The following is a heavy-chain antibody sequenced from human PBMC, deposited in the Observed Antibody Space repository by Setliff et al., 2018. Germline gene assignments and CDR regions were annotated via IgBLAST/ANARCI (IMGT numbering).Heavy chain of an antibody. D-gene: IGHD4-4*01. CDR2: INTGGGSA. J-gene: IGHJ5*02. CDR1: GYTFTSYY. V-gene: IGHV1-46*01. Sequence: ASVKVSCKASGYTFTSYYMYWVRQAPGQGLEWMGTINTGGGSASIVDQFQGRVTITRDTSASTAYMELSSLRSEDTALYYCARGHEYSNYVYSWFGPWGRGTLVTVSS. CDR3: ARGHEYSNYVYSWFGP.